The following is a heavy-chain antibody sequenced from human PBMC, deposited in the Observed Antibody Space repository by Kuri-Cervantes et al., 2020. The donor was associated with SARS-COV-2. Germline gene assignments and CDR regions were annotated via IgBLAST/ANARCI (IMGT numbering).Heavy chain of an antibody. Sequence: ASVKVSCKASGYTFTGYYMHWVRQAPGQGLEWMGWINPKSGGTNYAQKFQGRVTMTTDTSTSTAYMELRSLRSDDTAVYYCARVFSRLWGSGRYFDLWGRGTLVTVSS. CDR1: GYTFTGYY. CDR2: INPKSGGT. CDR3: ARVFSRLWGSGRYFDL. V-gene: IGHV1-2*02. J-gene: IGHJ2*01. D-gene: IGHD4/OR15-4a*01.